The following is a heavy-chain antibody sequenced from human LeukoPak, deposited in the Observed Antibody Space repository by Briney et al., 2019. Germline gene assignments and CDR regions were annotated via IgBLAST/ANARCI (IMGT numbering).Heavy chain of an antibody. J-gene: IGHJ4*02. V-gene: IGHV3-7*01. CDR2: IKEDGREK. Sequence: PGGSLRLSCAASGFIFSNYWMSWVRQAPGKGLECVANIKEDGREKYYVDSVKGRFTISRDNAKNSLYLQMSSLRAEDTAVYYCARGGRPDYWGQGTLVTVSS. D-gene: IGHD3-10*01. CDR1: GFIFSNYW. CDR3: ARGGRPDY.